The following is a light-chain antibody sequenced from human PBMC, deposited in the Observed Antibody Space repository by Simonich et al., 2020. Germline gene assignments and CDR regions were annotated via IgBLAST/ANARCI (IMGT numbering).Light chain of an antibody. J-gene: IGLJ3*02. CDR3: CSYAGSYTLV. V-gene: IGLV2-11*01. CDR2: DVS. CDR1: SSDVGSYNL. Sequence: QSAPPQPASGSGSPGQSITNSCTGTSSDVGSYNLVSWYQQHPGKAPKLMIYDVSKRPSGVPDRFSGSKSGNTASLTISGLQAEDEADYYCCSYAGSYTLVFGGGTKLTVL.